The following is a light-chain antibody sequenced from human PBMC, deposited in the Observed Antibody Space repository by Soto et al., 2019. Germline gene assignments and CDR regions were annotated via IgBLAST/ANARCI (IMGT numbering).Light chain of an antibody. CDR1: QSFLYSSNNKNY. J-gene: IGKJ5*01. CDR3: QQYYSTPIT. CDR2: WAS. Sequence: DIWMTQSADSLAVSLGERATINCKSSQSFLYSSNNKNYLAWYQQKPGQPPKLLIYWASTRESGVPDRFSGSGSGTDFTLPISSLQAEDVAVYYCQQYYSTPITFGQGTRLEIK. V-gene: IGKV4-1*01.